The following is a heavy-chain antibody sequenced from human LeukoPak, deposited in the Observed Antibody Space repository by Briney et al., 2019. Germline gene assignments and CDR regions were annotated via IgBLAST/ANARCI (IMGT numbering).Heavy chain of an antibody. J-gene: IGHJ4*02. Sequence: ASVTVSCKASGYTFTSYGISWVRQAPGQGLEWMGWISAYNGNTNYAQKLQGRVTMTTDTSTSTAYMELRILRSDNTAVYYCATSRGYSYGDYFDYWGQGTLVTVSS. V-gene: IGHV1-18*04. D-gene: IGHD5-18*01. CDR3: ATSRGYSYGDYFDY. CDR2: ISAYNGNT. CDR1: GYTFTSYG.